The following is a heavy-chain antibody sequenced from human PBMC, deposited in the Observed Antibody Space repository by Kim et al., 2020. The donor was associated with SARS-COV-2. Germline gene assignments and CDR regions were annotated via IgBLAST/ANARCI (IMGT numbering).Heavy chain of an antibody. V-gene: IGHV4-61*01. Sequence: SETLSLRCIVSGDSVTSNKHWSWMRRPPGKGLEWIGYIYYDGLTRYNPSLKSRATISLTTSKNEISLEVRSVTAADTAVYYCARGQIGGLKRSTLDVWGPGTTVDVS. J-gene: IGHJ6*02. D-gene: IGHD2-21*01. CDR1: GDSVTSNKH. CDR3: ARGQIGGLKRSTLDV. CDR2: IYYDGLT.